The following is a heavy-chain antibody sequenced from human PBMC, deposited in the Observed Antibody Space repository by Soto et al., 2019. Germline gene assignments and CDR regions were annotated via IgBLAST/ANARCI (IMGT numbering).Heavy chain of an antibody. Sequence: PVGSLRLSCAASGFTFDDYAMHWVRQAPGKGLEWVSGISWNSGSIGYADSVKGRFTISRDNAKNSLYLQMNSLRAEDTALYYCAKDTSIVGATGRFDYWGQGTLVTVSS. CDR2: ISWNSGSI. J-gene: IGHJ4*02. CDR1: GFTFDDYA. CDR3: AKDTSIVGATGRFDY. D-gene: IGHD1-26*01. V-gene: IGHV3-9*01.